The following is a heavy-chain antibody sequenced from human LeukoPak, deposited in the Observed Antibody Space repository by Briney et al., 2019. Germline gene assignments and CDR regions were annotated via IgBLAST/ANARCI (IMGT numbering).Heavy chain of an antibody. D-gene: IGHD5-12*01. CDR2: IKQDGSEK. J-gene: IGHJ4*02. CDR1: GFTFSSYW. V-gene: IGHV3-7*01. CDR3: ARDLLGGYDSIPYFDS. Sequence: GGSLRLSCAASGFTFSSYWMSWVRQAPGKGLEWVANIKQDGSEKYYVDSVKGRCTISRDNAKNSLYLQMNSLRAEDTAVYYCARDLLGGYDSIPYFDSWGQGTLVTVSS.